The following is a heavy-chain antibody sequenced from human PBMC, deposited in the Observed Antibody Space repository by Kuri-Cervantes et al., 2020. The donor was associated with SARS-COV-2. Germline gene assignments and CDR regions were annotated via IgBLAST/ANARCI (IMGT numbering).Heavy chain of an antibody. J-gene: IGHJ3*02. CDR3: AAPLYCSGGSCYSDAFDI. Sequence: GGSLRLSCAASGFTVSGNYMSWVRQAPGKGLEWVSVIYSCGSTYYADSVKGRFTISRDNSKNTLYLQMNSLRAEDTAVYYCAAPLYCSGGSCYSDAFDIWGQGTMVTVSS. V-gene: IGHV3-66*03. CDR1: GFTVSGNY. D-gene: IGHD2-15*01. CDR2: IYSCGST.